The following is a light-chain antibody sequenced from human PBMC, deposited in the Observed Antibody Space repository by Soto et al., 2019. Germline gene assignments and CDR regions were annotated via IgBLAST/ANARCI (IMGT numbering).Light chain of an antibody. V-gene: IGLV2-14*01. Sequence: QSALTQPASVSGSPGQSITISCTGTSSDVGGYNYVSWYQQHPGKAPKLMIYEVSNRPSGVSNRFSGSKSGNTASLTISGLQAEDEVDYYCSSYTNSGTPDVVFGGGTKLTVL. J-gene: IGLJ2*01. CDR3: SSYTNSGTPDVV. CDR2: EVS. CDR1: SSDVGGYNY.